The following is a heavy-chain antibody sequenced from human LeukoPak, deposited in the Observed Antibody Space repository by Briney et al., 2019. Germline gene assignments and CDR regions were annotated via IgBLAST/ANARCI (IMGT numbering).Heavy chain of an antibody. V-gene: IGHV4-39*01. J-gene: IGHJ4*02. CDR2: MYYDGSS. Sequence: PSETLSLTCTVSGGSINSGTFYWGWIRQPPGKGLEWIGSMYYDGSSYYNPSLKSRVTTSVDTSKNQFSLKLTSVTAADTAVYFCARRSDSGSDDGEDYFDYWGQGTLVTVSS. D-gene: IGHD1-26*01. CDR1: GGSINSGTFY. CDR3: ARRSDSGSDDGEDYFDY.